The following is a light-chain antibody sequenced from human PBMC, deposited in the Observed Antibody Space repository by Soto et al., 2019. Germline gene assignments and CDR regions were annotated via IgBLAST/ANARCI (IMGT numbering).Light chain of an antibody. V-gene: IGKV3-20*01. CDR2: GAS. J-gene: IGKJ1*01. Sequence: EIVLTQSPGTLSLSPGERATLSCRASQSVSSSYLAWYQQKPGQAPRLLIYGASSRATGVPDRFSGSGPGTEFTLTISRLEPEDFTVYYCHHYETFGQGTKVDIK. CDR1: QSVSSSY. CDR3: HHYET.